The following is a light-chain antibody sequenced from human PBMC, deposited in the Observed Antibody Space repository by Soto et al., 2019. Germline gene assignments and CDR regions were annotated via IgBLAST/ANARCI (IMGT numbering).Light chain of an antibody. CDR2: AAS. Sequence: DIQMTQSPSTLSASVGDRVTITCRASQSISSWLAWYQQKPGKVPKLLIYAASTLQSGVPSRFSGSGSGTDFTLTISSPQPEDVATYYCHKYNSARWTFGQGTKVDIK. J-gene: IGKJ1*01. CDR1: QSISSW. CDR3: HKYNSARWT. V-gene: IGKV1-27*01.